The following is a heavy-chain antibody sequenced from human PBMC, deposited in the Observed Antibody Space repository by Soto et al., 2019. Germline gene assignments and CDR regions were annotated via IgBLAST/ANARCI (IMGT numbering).Heavy chain of an antibody. D-gene: IGHD2-21*02. CDR2: INAGNGNT. CDR3: ARVGPCGGDCYAYYYYGMDV. J-gene: IGHJ6*02. CDR1: GYTFTSYA. V-gene: IGHV1-3*05. Sequence: QVQLVQSGAEEKKPGASVKVSCKASGYTFTSYAMHWVRQAPGQRLEWMGWINAGNGNTKYSQKFQGRVTITRDTPASTAYMELSSLRSEDTAVYYCARVGPCGGDCYAYYYYGMDVWGQGTTVTVSS.